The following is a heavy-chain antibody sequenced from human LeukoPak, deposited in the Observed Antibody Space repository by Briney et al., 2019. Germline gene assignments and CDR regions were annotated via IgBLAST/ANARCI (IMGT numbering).Heavy chain of an antibody. D-gene: IGHD6-13*01. J-gene: IGHJ4*02. V-gene: IGHV1-2*02. CDR3: ARVLGRTAIGIAAAKFDY. CDR2: INPNSGGT. CDR1: GYTFTGYY. Sequence: ASVKVSCKASGYTFTGYYMHWMRQAPGQGLEWMGWINPNSGGTNYAQKFQGRVTMTRDTSISTAYMELSRLRSDDTAVYYCARVLGRTAIGIAAAKFDYWGQGTLVTVSS.